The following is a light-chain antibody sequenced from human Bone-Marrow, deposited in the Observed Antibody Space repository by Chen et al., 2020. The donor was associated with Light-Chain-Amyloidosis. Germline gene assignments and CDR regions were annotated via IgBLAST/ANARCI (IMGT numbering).Light chain of an antibody. CDR3: SSYTITNTLV. CDR2: EVT. Sequence: QSALTQPASVSGSPGQSITISCTGTSSDVGGDNHVSWYQQHPDKAPKLMIYEVTNRPSRVPDSFSGSKSDNTASLTISGLQTEDEADYFCSSYTITNTLVFGSGTRVTVL. V-gene: IGLV2-14*01. CDR1: SSDVGGDNH. J-gene: IGLJ1*01.